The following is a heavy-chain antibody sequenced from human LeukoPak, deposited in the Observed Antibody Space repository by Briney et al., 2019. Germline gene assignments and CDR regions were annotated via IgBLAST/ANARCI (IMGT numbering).Heavy chain of an antibody. Sequence: GGSLRLSCAASGFTFSSYEMNWVRQAPGKGLEWVSYISSSGSTIYYADSVKGRFTISRDNSKNTLYLQMNSLRAEDTAAYYCALLYYYGSGSYYPNTYYFDYWGQGTLVTVSS. CDR2: ISSSGSTI. J-gene: IGHJ4*02. CDR3: ALLYYYGSGSYYPNTYYFDY. D-gene: IGHD3-10*01. V-gene: IGHV3-48*03. CDR1: GFTFSSYE.